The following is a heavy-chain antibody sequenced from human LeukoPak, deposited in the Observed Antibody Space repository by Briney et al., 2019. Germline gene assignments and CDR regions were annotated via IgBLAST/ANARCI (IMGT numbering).Heavy chain of an antibody. J-gene: IGHJ6*02. Sequence: PGGSLRLSCTASGFTFSSYAMSWVRQAPGKGLEWLSYISTSSTTIYYADSVKGRFTISRDNARNSLYLQMNSLRDGDTAVYYCARDGCSGGSCQSWYFYYGMDVWGQGTTVTVSS. V-gene: IGHV3-48*02. D-gene: IGHD2-15*01. CDR3: ARDGCSGGSCQSWYFYYGMDV. CDR1: GFTFSSYA. CDR2: ISTSSTTI.